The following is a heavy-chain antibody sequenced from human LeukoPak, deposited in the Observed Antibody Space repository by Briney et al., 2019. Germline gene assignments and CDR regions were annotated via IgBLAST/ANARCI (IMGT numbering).Heavy chain of an antibody. CDR3: ARGGFGFGDAYYYYYYMDV. CDR1: GGSFSGYY. D-gene: IGHD3-10*01. CDR2: INHSGST. J-gene: IGHJ6*03. V-gene: IGHV4-34*01. Sequence: SETLSLTCAVYGGSFSGYYWSWIRQPPGKGLEWIGEINHSGSTNYNPSLKSRVTISVDTSKNQFSLKLSSVTAADTAVYYCARGGFGFGDAYYYYYYMDVWGKGTTVTVSS.